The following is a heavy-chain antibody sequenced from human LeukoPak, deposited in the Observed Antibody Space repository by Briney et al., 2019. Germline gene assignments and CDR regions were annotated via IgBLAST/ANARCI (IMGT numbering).Heavy chain of an antibody. CDR1: GFTFSRYD. V-gene: IGHV3-30-3*01. CDR2: ISFDGSNN. Sequence: HPGRSLRLSCAASGFTFSRYDLHWVRQAPGKGLEWVATISFDGSNNYYLDSVKGRFTISRDTSNNTLYLQMNNLRTEDTAVYYCARDIGPRRGAPGGIPDYWGQGTLVTVSS. J-gene: IGHJ4*02. CDR3: ARDIGPRRGAPGGIPDY. D-gene: IGHD3-16*01.